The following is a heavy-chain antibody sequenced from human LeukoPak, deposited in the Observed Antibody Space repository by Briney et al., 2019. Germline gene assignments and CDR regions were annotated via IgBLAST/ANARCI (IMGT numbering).Heavy chain of an antibody. CDR1: GGSISSYY. J-gene: IGHJ3*02. D-gene: IGHD1-26*01. Sequence: SETLSLTCTVSGGSISSYYWSWIRQPPGKGLEWIGYIYYSGSTNYNPSLKSRVTISVDTSKNQFSLKLSSVTAADTAVYYCARVEAWELPIWGQGTMVTVSS. CDR3: ARVEAWELPI. V-gene: IGHV4-59*01. CDR2: IYYSGST.